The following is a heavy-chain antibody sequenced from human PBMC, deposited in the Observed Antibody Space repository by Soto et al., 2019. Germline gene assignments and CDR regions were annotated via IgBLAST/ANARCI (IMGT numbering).Heavy chain of an antibody. D-gene: IGHD2-2*01. Sequence: GGSLRLSCSASGFTFSSYAMHWVRQAPGKGLEYVSAISSNGGSTYYADSVKGRFTISRDNSKNTLYLQMSSLRAEDTAVYYCVKDTLGYCRSTSCPRDYYYMDVWGKGTTVTVSS. CDR1: GFTFSSYA. V-gene: IGHV3-64D*06. CDR3: VKDTLGYCRSTSCPRDYYYMDV. CDR2: ISSNGGST. J-gene: IGHJ6*03.